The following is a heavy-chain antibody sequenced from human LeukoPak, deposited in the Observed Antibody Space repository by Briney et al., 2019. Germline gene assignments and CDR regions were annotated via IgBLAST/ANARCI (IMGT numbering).Heavy chain of an antibody. CDR1: GFSFSNSY. CDR2: INSDGSFT. D-gene: IGHD1-26*01. V-gene: IGHV3-74*01. CDR3: GRGLGGATLFDY. J-gene: IGHJ4*02. Sequence: PGGSLRLSCAASGFSFSNSYMEWVRQAPGKGLVWVSRINSDGSFTNYADSVKGRFTISRDNAKNTLYLQMNSLRAEDTAVYYCGRGLGGATLFDYWGQGTLVTASS.